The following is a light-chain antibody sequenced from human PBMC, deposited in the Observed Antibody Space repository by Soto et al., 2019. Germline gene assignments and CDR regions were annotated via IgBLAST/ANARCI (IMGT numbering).Light chain of an antibody. CDR3: QQYYTTPPYT. Sequence: DIVMTQSPDSLAVSLGERATINCKSSQSVLYSSNNKNYLAWYQQKPGQPPKLLIYCASTRESGVPDRFSGSGSGTDFTPTISSLQAEDVAVYYCQQYYTTPPYTFGQGTKLEIK. CDR1: QSVLYSSNNKNY. CDR2: CAS. V-gene: IGKV4-1*01. J-gene: IGKJ2*01.